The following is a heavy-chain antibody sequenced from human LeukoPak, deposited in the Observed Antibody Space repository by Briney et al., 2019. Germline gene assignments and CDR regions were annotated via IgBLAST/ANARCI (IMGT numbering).Heavy chain of an antibody. J-gene: IGHJ6*03. CDR2: IIPIFGTA. D-gene: IGHD2-2*01. V-gene: IGHV1-69*05. CDR3: ASGVVVPAAKGAGYYYYMDV. Sequence: GASVKVSCKASGGTLSSYAISWVRQAPGQGLEWMGGIIPIFGTANYAQKFQGRVTITTDESTSTAYMELSSLRSEDTAVYYCASGVVVPAAKGAGYYYYMDVWGKGTTVTVSS. CDR1: GGTLSSYA.